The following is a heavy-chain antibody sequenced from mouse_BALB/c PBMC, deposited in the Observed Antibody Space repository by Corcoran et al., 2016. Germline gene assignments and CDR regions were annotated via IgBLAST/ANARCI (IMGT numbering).Heavy chain of an antibody. CDR2: ISCYNGAT. D-gene: IGHD2-1*01. CDR3: ARKRGGNYAYAMDY. J-gene: IGHJ4*01. Sequence: LVKTGASVKISCKASGYSFTGYYMHWVKQSHGKSLEWTGYISCYNGATSYNQKFKGKATFTVDTSSSTAYMQFNSLTSEDSAVYYCARKRGGNYAYAMDYWGQGTSVTVSS. CDR1: GYSFTGYY. V-gene: IGHV1S34*01.